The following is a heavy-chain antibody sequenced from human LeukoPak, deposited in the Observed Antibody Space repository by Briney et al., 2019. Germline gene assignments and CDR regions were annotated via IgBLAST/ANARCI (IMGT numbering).Heavy chain of an antibody. V-gene: IGHV4-34*01. D-gene: IGHD6-6*01. CDR2: INHSGST. CDR3: ARGRLRAARPIDY. J-gene: IGHJ4*02. Sequence: PSETLSLTCAVYGGSFSGYYWSWIRQPPGKGLEWIGEINHSGSTNYNPSLKSRVTISVDPSKNQFSLKLSSVTAADTAVYYCARGRLRAARPIDYWGQGTLVTVSS. CDR1: GGSFSGYY.